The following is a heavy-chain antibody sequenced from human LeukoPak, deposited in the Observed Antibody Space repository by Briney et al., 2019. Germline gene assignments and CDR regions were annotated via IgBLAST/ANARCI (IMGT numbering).Heavy chain of an antibody. D-gene: IGHD3-10*01. Sequence: PGGSLRLSCAASGFTFGDYAMHWVRQGPGKSLEWVSLIRGDGGSTPYADSVKGRFTISRDNSKNSLYLQMNSLRTEDTALFYCAKDLGYYGSGSARDAFDIRGQGTMVTVSS. CDR2: IRGDGGST. CDR3: AKDLGYYGSGSARDAFDI. J-gene: IGHJ3*02. CDR1: GFTFGDYA. V-gene: IGHV3-43*02.